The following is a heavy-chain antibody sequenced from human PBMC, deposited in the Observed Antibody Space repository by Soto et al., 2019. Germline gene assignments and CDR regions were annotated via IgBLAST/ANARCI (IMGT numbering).Heavy chain of an antibody. D-gene: IGHD3-10*01. J-gene: IGHJ4*02. CDR1: GASISSSNC. Sequence: QVQLQESGPGLVKPSGTLSLTCAVSGASISSSNCWSWVRQPPGKGLQWIGEIYHSGSTNYNQSLKRRVTISVDKSRNQFSLKLSSGTAADTAVYYCARRWGEGRVDYWGQGTLVTVSS. CDR3: ARRWGEGRVDY. V-gene: IGHV4-4*02. CDR2: IYHSGST.